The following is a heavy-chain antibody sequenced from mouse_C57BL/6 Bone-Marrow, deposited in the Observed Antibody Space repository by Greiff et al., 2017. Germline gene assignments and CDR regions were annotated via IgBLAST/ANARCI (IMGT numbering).Heavy chain of an antibody. V-gene: IGHV1-76*01. CDR1: GYTFTDYY. CDR2: IYPGSGNT. Sequence: QVQLKESGAELVRPGASVKLSCKASGYTFTDYYINWVKQRPGQGLEWIARIYPGSGNTYYNEKFKGKATLTAEKSSSTAYMQLSSLTSEDSAVYFWASCGSSRYWYFDVWGTGTTVTVSS. CDR3: ASCGSSRYWYFDV. J-gene: IGHJ1*03. D-gene: IGHD1-1*01.